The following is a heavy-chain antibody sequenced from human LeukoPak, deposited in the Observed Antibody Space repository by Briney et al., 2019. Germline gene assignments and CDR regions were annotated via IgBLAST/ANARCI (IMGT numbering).Heavy chain of an antibody. CDR2: INPNSGGT. V-gene: IGHV1-2*02. D-gene: IGHD3-16*01. CDR1: GYTFTGYY. CDR3: ARGGSRYGGNNWFDP. J-gene: IGHJ5*02. Sequence: GASVKASRKASGYTFTGYYMHWVRQAPGQGLEWMGWINPNSGGTNYAQKFQGRVTMTRDASISTAYMELSRLRSDDTAVYYCARGGSRYGGNNWFDPWGQGTLVTVSS.